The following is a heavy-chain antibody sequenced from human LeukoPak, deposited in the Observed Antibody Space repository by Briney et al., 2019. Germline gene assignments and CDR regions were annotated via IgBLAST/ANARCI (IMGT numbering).Heavy chain of an antibody. J-gene: IGHJ6*03. D-gene: IGHD5-12*01. CDR1: GYTFTGYY. Sequence: GASVKVSCKASGYTFTGYYMHWVRQAPGQGLEWMGWINPNSGGTNYAQKFQGRVTMTRDTSISTAYMELSRLRSDDTAVYYCARNKYVATITSYYYYMDVWGKGTTVTVS. CDR2: INPNSGGT. V-gene: IGHV1-2*02. CDR3: ARNKYVATITSYYYYMDV.